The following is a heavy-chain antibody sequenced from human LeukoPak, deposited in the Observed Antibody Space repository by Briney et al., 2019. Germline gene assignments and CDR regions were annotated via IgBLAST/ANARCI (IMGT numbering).Heavy chain of an antibody. V-gene: IGHV4-34*01. Sequence: PSETLSLTCAVYGGSFSGYYWSWIRQPPGKGLEWIGEINHSGSTYYNPSLKSRVTISADTSKNQYSLHLSSVTAADTAVYYCARLTHYSNGSGFPDYWGQGTLVTVSS. J-gene: IGHJ4*02. CDR2: INHSGST. CDR1: GGSFSGYY. CDR3: ARLTHYSNGSGFPDY. D-gene: IGHD3-22*01.